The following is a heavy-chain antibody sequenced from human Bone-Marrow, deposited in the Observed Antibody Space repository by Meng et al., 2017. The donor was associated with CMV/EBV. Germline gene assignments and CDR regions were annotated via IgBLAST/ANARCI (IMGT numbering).Heavy chain of an antibody. CDR3: ARGRLGISRLRYYGMDV. CDR2: TYYRSKWYN. D-gene: IGHD7-27*01. CDR1: GDSVSSNSAA. J-gene: IGHJ6*02. Sequence: SETLSLTCAISGDSVSSNSAAWNWIRQSPSRGLEWLGRTYYRSKWYNDYAVSVKSRITINPDTSKKQFSLQLNSVTPEDTAVYYCARGRLGISRLRYYGMDVWGQGTTVTVSS. V-gene: IGHV6-1*01.